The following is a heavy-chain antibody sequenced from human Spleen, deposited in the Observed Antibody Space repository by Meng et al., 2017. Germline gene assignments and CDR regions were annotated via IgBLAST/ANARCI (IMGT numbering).Heavy chain of an antibody. Sequence: ASVKVSCKPSGYNFPDYYIHWVRRAPGQGLEWMGRINPKSGDTHYAQKFQARVTMTGDTSISTAYMELRSLISDDTAIYYCARVDFYPQVDYWGQGTLVTVSS. D-gene: IGHD3/OR15-3a*01. CDR3: ARVDFYPQVDY. V-gene: IGHV1-2*06. J-gene: IGHJ4*02. CDR2: INPKSGDT. CDR1: GYNFPDYY.